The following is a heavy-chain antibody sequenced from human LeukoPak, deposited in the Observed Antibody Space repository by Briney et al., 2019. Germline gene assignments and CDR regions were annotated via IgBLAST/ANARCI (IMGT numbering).Heavy chain of an antibody. CDR1: GGSISSRSYY. Sequence: SETLSLTCTVSGGSISSRSYYWGWIRQPPGKGLEWIGIIYYSGSTYSNPSLRSRVTISVDTSKNQFSLKLSSVTAADTAVYYCAVPIMITFGGVIVQYYFDYWGQGTLVTVSS. D-gene: IGHD3-16*02. CDR3: AVPIMITFGGVIVQYYFDY. CDR2: IYYSGST. V-gene: IGHV4-39*01. J-gene: IGHJ4*02.